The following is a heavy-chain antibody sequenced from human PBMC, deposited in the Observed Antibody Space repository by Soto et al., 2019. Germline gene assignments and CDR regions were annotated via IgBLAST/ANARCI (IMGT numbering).Heavy chain of an antibody. V-gene: IGHV4-39*01. CDR2: IYYSGST. J-gene: IGHJ4*02. CDR1: GGSITSSSYY. CDR3: ARRGAVAATPYDY. D-gene: IGHD2-15*01. Sequence: QLQLQESGPGLVKPSETLSLTCTVSGGSITSSSYYWGWIRQPPGKGLEWIGTIYYSGSTYDNPSLKSRVAISVVTSKNQFSLKLSSVTAADTGVYYCARRGAVAATPYDYWGQGTLVTVSS.